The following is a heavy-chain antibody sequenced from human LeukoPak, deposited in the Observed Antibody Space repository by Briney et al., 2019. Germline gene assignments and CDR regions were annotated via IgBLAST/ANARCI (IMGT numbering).Heavy chain of an antibody. CDR2: IYYSGST. CDR1: GGSVSCGSYY. CDR3: ARGYCSSTSCQPNLDY. D-gene: IGHD2-2*01. J-gene: IGHJ4*02. V-gene: IGHV4-61*01. Sequence: SETLSLTCTVSGGSVSCGSYYWSWIRQPPGKGLEWIGYIYYSGSTNYNPSLKSRVTISVDTSKNQFSLKLSSVTAADTAVYYCARGYCSSTSCQPNLDYWGQGTLVTVSS.